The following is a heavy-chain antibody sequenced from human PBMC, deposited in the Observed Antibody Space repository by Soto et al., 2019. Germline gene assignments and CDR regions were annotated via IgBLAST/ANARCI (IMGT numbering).Heavy chain of an antibody. D-gene: IGHD6-19*01. CDR3: ARHPDGWFFDY. CDR2: IYYSGST. CDR1: GGSISSSSYY. V-gene: IGHV4-39*01. Sequence: SETLSLTCTVSGGSISSSSYYWGWIRQPPGKGLEWIGSIYYSGSTYYNPSLKSRVTISVDTSKNQFSLKLSSVTAADTAVYYCARHPDGWFFDYWGQGTLVTVSS. J-gene: IGHJ4*02.